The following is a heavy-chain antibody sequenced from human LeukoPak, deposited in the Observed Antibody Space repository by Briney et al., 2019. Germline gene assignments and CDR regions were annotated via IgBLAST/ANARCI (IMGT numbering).Heavy chain of an antibody. D-gene: IGHD3-22*01. V-gene: IGHV1-69*04. CDR3: ASTYYYDSSGYYDY. CDR2: IIPILGMA. Sequence: ASVKVSCKASGGTFSSYAISWVRQAPGQGLEWMGRIIPILGMANYAQKFQGRVTITADKSTSTAYMELSSLRSEDTAVYYCASTYYYDSSGYYDYWGQGTLVTVSS. J-gene: IGHJ4*02. CDR1: GGTFSSYA.